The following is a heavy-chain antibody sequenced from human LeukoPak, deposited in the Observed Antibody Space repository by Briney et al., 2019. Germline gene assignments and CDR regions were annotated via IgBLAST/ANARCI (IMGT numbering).Heavy chain of an antibody. CDR1: GGSISSYY. CDR3: ERDDSSSWYKGWFDP. J-gene: IGHJ5*02. D-gene: IGHD6-13*01. V-gene: IGHV4-59*01. CDR2: IYYSGST. Sequence: SETLSLTCTVSGGSISSYYWSWIRQPPGKGLEWLGYIYYSGSTNYNPSLKSRVTISVDTSKNQFSLKLSSVTAADTAVYYCERDDSSSWYKGWFDPWGQGTLVTVSS.